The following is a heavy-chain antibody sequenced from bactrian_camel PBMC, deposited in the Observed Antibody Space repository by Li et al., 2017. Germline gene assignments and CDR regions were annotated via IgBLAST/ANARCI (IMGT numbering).Heavy chain of an antibody. CDR3: APPPVGDFGY. CDR1: GFPLGDYP. D-gene: IGHD6*01. Sequence: VQLVESGGGLVQPGGSLRLSCAASGFPLGDYPMTWVRQAPGKELEYVAQIDYSGILTRYNTFARGRFTISRDNAENTLTLQLSDLKTEDTAMYYCAPPPVGDFGYWGQGTQVTVS. V-gene: IGHV3S42*01. J-gene: IGHJ6*01. CDR2: IDYSGILT.